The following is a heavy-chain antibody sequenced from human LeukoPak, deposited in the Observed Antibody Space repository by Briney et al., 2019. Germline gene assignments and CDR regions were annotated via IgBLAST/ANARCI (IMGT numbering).Heavy chain of an antibody. Sequence: ASVKVSCQASGYTFTSYYMHWVRQAPGQGLEWMGIINPSGGSTNYAQKFQGRVTITADESTSTAYMELSSLRSEDTAVYYCARTPSRYCSGGSCYRWFDPWGQGTLVSVSS. J-gene: IGHJ5*02. CDR3: ARTPSRYCSGGSCYRWFDP. D-gene: IGHD2-15*01. CDR2: INPSGGST. CDR1: GYTFTSYY. V-gene: IGHV1-46*01.